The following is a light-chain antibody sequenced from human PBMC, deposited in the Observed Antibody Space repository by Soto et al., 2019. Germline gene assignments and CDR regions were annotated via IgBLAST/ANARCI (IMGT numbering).Light chain of an antibody. J-gene: IGKJ3*01. CDR2: AAS. V-gene: IGKV1-12*01. Sequence: DIQMTQSPSSVSASVGDRITITCRASQGISRWLAWYQQKPGRAPKLLIYAASNLQTGVPSRFSGSGSGTDFTPTITSLQAEDFATYHCQQAYNFPFTFGPGTKVDIK. CDR3: QQAYNFPFT. CDR1: QGISRW.